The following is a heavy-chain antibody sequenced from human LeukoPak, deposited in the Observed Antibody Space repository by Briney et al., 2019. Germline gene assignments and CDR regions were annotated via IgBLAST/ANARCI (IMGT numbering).Heavy chain of an antibody. CDR3: ANVWGVVVAARF. CDR1: GFTFSYFY. V-gene: IGHV3-11*04. Sequence: GGSLRLSCAASGFTFSYFYMTWIRQAPGKGLEWVSYISSSGSTIYYADSVKGRFTISRDNAKNSLYLQMNSLRAEDTAVYYCANVWGVVVAARFWGKGTTVTVSS. CDR2: ISSSGSTI. J-gene: IGHJ6*04. D-gene: IGHD2-15*01.